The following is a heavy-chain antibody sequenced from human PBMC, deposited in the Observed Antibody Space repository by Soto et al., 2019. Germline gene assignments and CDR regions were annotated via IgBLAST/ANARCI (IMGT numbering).Heavy chain of an antibody. Sequence: SETLSLTCVVYGESFSGYYWSWIRQPPGKGLEWIGEINPSGSTNYNPSLKNRVTMSVDTSKNQFSLELSSVTAADTAVFYCARLFRAGSSYYYGVDVWGQGTTVTVSS. J-gene: IGHJ6*02. CDR3: ARLFRAGSSYYYGVDV. CDR1: GESFSGYY. CDR2: INPSGST. D-gene: IGHD3-10*01. V-gene: IGHV4-34*01.